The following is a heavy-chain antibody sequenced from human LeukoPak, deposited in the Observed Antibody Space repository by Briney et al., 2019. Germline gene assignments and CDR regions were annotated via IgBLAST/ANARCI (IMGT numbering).Heavy chain of an antibody. J-gene: IGHJ4*02. CDR3: ARDNGGWYYFDY. V-gene: IGHV4-59*01. CDR2: IYYSGST. CDR1: GGSISSYY. D-gene: IGHD6-19*01. Sequence: PSETLSLTCTVSGGSISSYYWTWIRQPPGKGLEWLGYIYYSGSTNYNPSLKSRVTISLDTSKNQFSLRLTSVTAADTAVYYCARDNGGWYYFDYWGQGTLVTVSS.